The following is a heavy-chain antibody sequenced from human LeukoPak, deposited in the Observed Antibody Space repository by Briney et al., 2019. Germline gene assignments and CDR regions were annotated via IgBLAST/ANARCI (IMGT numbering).Heavy chain of an antibody. CDR2: ITAYNGNT. J-gene: IGHJ3*02. D-gene: IGHD2-21*01. CDR1: GYTFTSYG. CDR3: ARRHIADDAFDI. Sequence: ASVKVSCKASGYTFTSYGISWVRPAPGQGLEWMGWITAYNGNTNYAQKLQGRVTITTDTSTSTAYMELRSLRSDDTAVYYCARRHIADDAFDIWGQGTMVTVSS. V-gene: IGHV1-18*01.